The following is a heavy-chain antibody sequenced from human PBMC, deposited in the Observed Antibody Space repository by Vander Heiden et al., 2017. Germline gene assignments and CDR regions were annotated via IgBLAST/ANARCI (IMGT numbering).Heavy chain of an antibody. CDR3: AKGSNYDILTGYFYFDY. J-gene: IGHJ4*02. Sequence: EVQLVAPGGGLVQPGRSLRPSCAASGITFADYAMHWGRQAPGKGLEWVSGISWNSGSIGYADSVKGRFTISRDNAKNSLYLQMNSLRAEDTALYYCAKGSNYDILTGYFYFDYWGQGTLVTVSS. D-gene: IGHD3-9*01. CDR1: GITFADYA. V-gene: IGHV3-9*01. CDR2: ISWNSGSI.